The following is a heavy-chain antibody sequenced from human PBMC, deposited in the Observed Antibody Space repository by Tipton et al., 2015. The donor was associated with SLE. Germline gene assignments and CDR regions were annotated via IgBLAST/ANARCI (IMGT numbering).Heavy chain of an antibody. CDR1: GFSFDEYA. CDR2: ISSSSSYI. CDR3: ASSAAAGSDY. V-gene: IGHV3-21*04. Sequence: SLRLSCAASGFSFDEYAMHWVRQAPGKGLEWVSSISSSSSYIYYADSVKGRFTISRDNSKNTLYLQMNSLRAEDTAVYYCASSAAAGSDYWGQGTLVTVSS. D-gene: IGHD6-13*01. J-gene: IGHJ4*02.